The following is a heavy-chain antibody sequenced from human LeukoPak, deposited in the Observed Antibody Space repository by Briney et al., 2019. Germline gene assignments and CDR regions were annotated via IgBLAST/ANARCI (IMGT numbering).Heavy chain of an antibody. CDR1: GFTFSSYS. CDR2: ISSSSSNI. CDR3: ASGRGFGELLWPH. D-gene: IGHD3-10*01. J-gene: IGHJ4*02. V-gene: IGHV3-21*01. Sequence: GGSLRLSCAASGFTFSSYSMNWVRQAPGKGLEWVSSISSSSSNIYYADSVKGRFTISRDNAKNSLYLQMNSLRAEDTAVYYCASGRGFGELLWPHWGQGTLVTVSS.